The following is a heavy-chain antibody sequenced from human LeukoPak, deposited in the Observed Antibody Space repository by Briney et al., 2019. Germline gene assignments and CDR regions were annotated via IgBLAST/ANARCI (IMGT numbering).Heavy chain of an antibody. Sequence: GGSLRLSCAASGFTFSSYSMNWARQAPGKGREWVSSISSSSSYIYYADSVTGGFTISRDNAKNSLYLQMNSLRAEDTAVYYCARDGSVSSYYYGMDVWGQGTTVTVSS. CDR1: GFTFSSYS. CDR3: ARDGSVSSYYYGMDV. D-gene: IGHD4-17*01. V-gene: IGHV3-21*01. J-gene: IGHJ6*02. CDR2: ISSSSSYI.